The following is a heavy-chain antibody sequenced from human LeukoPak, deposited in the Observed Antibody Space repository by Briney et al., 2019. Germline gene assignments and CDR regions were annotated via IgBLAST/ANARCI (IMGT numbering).Heavy chain of an antibody. CDR1: GFTFDDYA. CDR3: AQGTHFYDSSGYLTSFDP. J-gene: IGHJ6*02. V-gene: IGHV3-9*01. Sequence: PGRSLRLSCAASGFTFDDYAMHWVRQAPGKGLEWVSGISWNSGYIGYADSVKGRFTISRDNAKNSLYLQMNSLRAEDTALYYCAQGTHFYDSSGYLTSFDPWGQGTTVTVSS. CDR2: ISWNSGYI. D-gene: IGHD3-22*01.